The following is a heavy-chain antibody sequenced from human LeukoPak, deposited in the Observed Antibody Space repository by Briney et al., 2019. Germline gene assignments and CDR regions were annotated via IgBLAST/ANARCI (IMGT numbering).Heavy chain of an antibody. CDR2: ISSSSSTI. CDR1: GFTFSSYS. V-gene: IGHV3-48*01. J-gene: IGHJ4*02. Sequence: GGSPRLSCAASGFTFSSYSMNWVRQAPGKGLEWVSYISSSSSTIYYADSVKGRFTISRDNAKNSLYLQMNSLRAEDTAVYYCARAFYYYDSSGYYDDWWGQGTLVTVSS. CDR3: ARAFYYYDSSGYYDDW. D-gene: IGHD3-22*01.